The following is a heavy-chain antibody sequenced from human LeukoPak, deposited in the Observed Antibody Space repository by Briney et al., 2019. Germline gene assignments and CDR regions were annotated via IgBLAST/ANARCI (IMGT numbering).Heavy chain of an antibody. V-gene: IGHV3-21*04. CDR3: APRGGYSSL. D-gene: IGHD6-13*01. J-gene: IGHJ4*02. CDR2: ISSSTTNI. CDR1: GFTFSSYS. Sequence: PGGSLRLSCAASGFTFSSYSMNWVRQAPGKGLEWVSSISSSTTNIYYADSVKGRFTISRDNAKNSLYLQMNSLRAEDTAVYYCAPRGGYSSLWGQGTLVTVSS.